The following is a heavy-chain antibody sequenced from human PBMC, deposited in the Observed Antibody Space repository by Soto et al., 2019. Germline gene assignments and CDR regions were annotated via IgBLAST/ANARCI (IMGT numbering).Heavy chain of an antibody. J-gene: IGHJ6*04. V-gene: IGHV4-31*03. Sequence: SETLSLTCTVSGGSISSGGYYWSWIRQHPGKGLEWIGYIHYSGSTYYNPSLKSRVTISVDTSKNQFTLKLSSVTAADTAVYYCARGRIFGVVTVGELDVWGKGTTVTVSS. CDR2: IHYSGST. CDR3: ARGRIFGVVTVGELDV. CDR1: GGSISSGGYY. D-gene: IGHD3-3*01.